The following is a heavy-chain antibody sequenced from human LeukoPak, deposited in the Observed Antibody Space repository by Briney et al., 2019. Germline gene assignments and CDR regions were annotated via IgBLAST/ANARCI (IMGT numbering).Heavy chain of an antibody. CDR2: IYTGGNT. J-gene: IGHJ4*02. V-gene: IGHV3-53*01. D-gene: IGHD3-22*01. CDR1: GFTVDSNY. Sequence: HPGGSLRLSCAASGFTVDSNYLSRVRQAPGKGLEWVSTIYTGGNTYYAASVKGRFTISRDFSKNMVFLHMNSLRAEDTAMYYCARGDDSGYYDYFDYWGQGALVTVSS. CDR3: ARGDDSGYYDYFDY.